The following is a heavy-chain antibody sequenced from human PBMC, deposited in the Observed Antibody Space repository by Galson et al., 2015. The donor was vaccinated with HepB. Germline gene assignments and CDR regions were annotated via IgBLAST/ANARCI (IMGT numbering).Heavy chain of an antibody. CDR2: ITSSSHII. CDR1: GFTFSDYY. CDR3: ARNRDFWSGHNYYYYIDV. D-gene: IGHD3-3*01. J-gene: IGHJ6*03. V-gene: IGHV3-11*01. Sequence: SLRLSCAASGFTFSDYYMSWVRQAPGKGLEWVSYITSSSHIIYYADSVKGRFTISRDNAKNSLYLQMNSLRAEDTAVYYCARNRDFWSGHNYYYYIDVWGTGTTVTVSS.